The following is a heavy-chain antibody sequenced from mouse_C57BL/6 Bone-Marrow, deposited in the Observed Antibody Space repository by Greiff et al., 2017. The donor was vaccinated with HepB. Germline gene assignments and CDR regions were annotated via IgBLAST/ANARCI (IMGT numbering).Heavy chain of an antibody. CDR3: ARSGYYGSSPWYFDV. J-gene: IGHJ1*03. Sequence: VKLQQPGAELVKPGASVKMSCKASGYTFTSYWITWVKQRPGQGLEWIGDIYPGSGSTNYNEKFKSKATLTVDTSSSTAYMQLSSLTSEDSAVYYCARSGYYGSSPWYFDVWGTGTTVTVSS. D-gene: IGHD1-1*01. CDR1: GYTFTSYW. V-gene: IGHV1-55*01. CDR2: IYPGSGST.